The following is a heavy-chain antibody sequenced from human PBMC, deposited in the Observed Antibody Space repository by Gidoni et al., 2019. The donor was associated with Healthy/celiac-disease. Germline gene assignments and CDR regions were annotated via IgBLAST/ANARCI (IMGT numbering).Heavy chain of an antibody. Sequence: QVQLPESCTGLVTPSQTLSLTCTVSGGSISCGGYSWSWIRKHPGKGLEWIVYSYYSWSTYYNPSLKSRVTILVDTSKNQFSLKLSSVTAADTAVYYCARARRKVGGYDYDRVFDYWGQGTLVTVSS. D-gene: IGHD5-12*01. J-gene: IGHJ4*02. CDR1: GGSISCGGYS. CDR3: ARARRKVGGYDYDRVFDY. CDR2: SYYSWST. V-gene: IGHV4-31*03.